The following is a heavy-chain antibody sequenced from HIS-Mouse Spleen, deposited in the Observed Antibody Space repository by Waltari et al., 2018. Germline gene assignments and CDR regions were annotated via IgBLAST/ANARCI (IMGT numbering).Heavy chain of an antibody. D-gene: IGHD3-22*01. V-gene: IGHV4-39*07. CDR2: IYYSGRT. J-gene: IGHJ4*02. Sequence: QLQLQESGPGLVKPSETLSITCTVPGGSIRRSSYYWGWLRPPPGKGLEWIGSIYYSGRTYYNPSLKSRVTISVDTSKNQFSLKLSSVTAADTAVYYCARVEGVLSYYDSSGYYYFDYWGQGTLVTVSS. CDR3: ARVEGVLSYYDSSGYYYFDY. CDR1: GGSIRRSSYY.